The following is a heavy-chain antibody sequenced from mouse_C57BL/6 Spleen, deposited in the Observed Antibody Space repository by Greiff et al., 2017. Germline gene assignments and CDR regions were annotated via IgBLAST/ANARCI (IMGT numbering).Heavy chain of an antibody. V-gene: IGHV5S21*01. D-gene: IGHD2-1*01. J-gene: IGHJ2*01. CDR3: ARGGNYYFDY. CDR1: GFTFRSYA. CDR2: ISSCGGYI. Sequence: EVLLVQSGEGLVKPGGSLKLSCAASGFTFRSYAMSWVRQTPEKRLEWVAYISSCGGYIYYAYTVKGRFTISRDNARNTLYLQMSSLNSEDTAMYYCARGGNYYFDYWGQGTTLTVSS.